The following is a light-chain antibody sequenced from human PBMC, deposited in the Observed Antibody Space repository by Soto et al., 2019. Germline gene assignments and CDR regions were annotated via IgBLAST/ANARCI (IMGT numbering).Light chain of an antibody. CDR3: QQSYSTPRT. J-gene: IGKJ1*01. CDR1: QIISNY. Sequence: DIQMTQSPYSLSASVGDRVTITCRASQIISNYLNWYQQKPGKAPKLLMYAASSLQSGVPSRFGGSGSGTDFTLTISSLQPEDFATYYCQQSYSTPRTFGQGTKVEIK. CDR2: AAS. V-gene: IGKV1-39*01.